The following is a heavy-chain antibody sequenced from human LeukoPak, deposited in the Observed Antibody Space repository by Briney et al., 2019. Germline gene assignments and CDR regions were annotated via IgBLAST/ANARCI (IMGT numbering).Heavy chain of an antibody. D-gene: IGHD3-9*01. V-gene: IGHV1-2*02. J-gene: IGHJ4*02. CDR3: ARAGSFDWLVPDY. CDR1: GFTFSSYG. Sequence: PGRSLTLSCAASGFTFSSYGMHWVRQAPGQGPDWMGWINPNSGGTNYAQRFQGRVTMTRDTSISTAYMELSRLRSDDTAVYYCARAGSFDWLVPDYWGPGTLVTVSS. CDR2: INPNSGGT.